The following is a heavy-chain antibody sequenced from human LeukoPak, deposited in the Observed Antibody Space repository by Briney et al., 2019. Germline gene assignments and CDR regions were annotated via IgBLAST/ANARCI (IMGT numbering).Heavy chain of an antibody. Sequence: GGSLRLSCAASGFTFSDHYMDWVRQAPGKGLEWVAVVWYDGNTQYYADSVKGRFAVSRDNSENTLFLQMDSLRVDDTAVYYCAKGAGFYGPGRFSYLDPWGQGTLVTVSS. CDR3: AKGAGFYGPGRFSYLDP. CDR1: GFTFSDHY. J-gene: IGHJ5*02. D-gene: IGHD3-10*01. CDR2: VWYDGNTQ. V-gene: IGHV3-33*08.